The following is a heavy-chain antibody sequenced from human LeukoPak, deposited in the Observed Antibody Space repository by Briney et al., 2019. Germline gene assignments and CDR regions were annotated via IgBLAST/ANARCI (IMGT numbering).Heavy chain of an antibody. J-gene: IGHJ4*02. Sequence: PSETLSLTCTVSGYSLTTGYYWGWIRQPPGKGLEWIGGTYHSGSAYYNPSLKSRVTISVDTSKNQFSLKLSSVTAADTAVYYCARVLDYYGSGIYSFDYWGQGTLVTVSS. CDR3: ARVLDYYGSGIYSFDY. CDR1: GYSLTTGYY. V-gene: IGHV4-38-2*02. D-gene: IGHD3-10*01. CDR2: TYHSGSA.